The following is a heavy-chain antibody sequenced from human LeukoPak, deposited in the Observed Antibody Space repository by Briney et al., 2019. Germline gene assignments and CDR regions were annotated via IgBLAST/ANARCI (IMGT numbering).Heavy chain of an antibody. CDR3: ARGDSSGYYSRIFDY. CDR2: ISSSGSTI. Sequence: GGSLRLSCAASGFTFSSYEMNWVRQAPGKGLEWVSYISSSGSTIYYADSVKGRFTISRDNAKNSLYLQMNSLRAEDTAVYYCARGDSSGYYSRIFDYWGQGTLVTVSS. D-gene: IGHD3-22*01. V-gene: IGHV3-48*03. J-gene: IGHJ4*02. CDR1: GFTFSSYE.